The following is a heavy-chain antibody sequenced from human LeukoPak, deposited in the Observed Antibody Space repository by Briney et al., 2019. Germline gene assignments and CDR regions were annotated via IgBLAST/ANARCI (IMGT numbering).Heavy chain of an antibody. CDR1: GFTFSSYE. J-gene: IGHJ4*02. D-gene: IGHD4-17*01. CDR2: ISSSGSTI. CDR3: ARDSPYGVFDY. Sequence: GGSLRLSCAASGFTFSSYEMNWVRQAPGKGLEWVSYISSSGSTIYYADSVKGRFTISRDNAKNSLYLQMSSLRAEDTAVYYCARDSPYGVFDYWGQGTLVTVSS. V-gene: IGHV3-48*03.